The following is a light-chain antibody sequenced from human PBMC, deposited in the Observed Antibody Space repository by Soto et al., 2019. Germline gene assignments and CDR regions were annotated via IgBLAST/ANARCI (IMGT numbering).Light chain of an antibody. V-gene: IGKV1D-16*01. CDR3: QQYHSSPIT. J-gene: IGKJ5*01. CDR2: AAS. Sequence: DIEMTPSPSSLSASVGDRVTITCRASQGISSWLAWYQQKPGKATKSLIFAASSLQSGVPSRFSGSGSGTEFTLTISSLQPEDFATYFCQQYHSSPITFGQGTRLEIK. CDR1: QGISSW.